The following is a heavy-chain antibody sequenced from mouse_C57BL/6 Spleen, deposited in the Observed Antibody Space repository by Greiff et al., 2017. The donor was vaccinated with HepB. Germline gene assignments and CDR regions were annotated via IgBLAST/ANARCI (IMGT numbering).Heavy chain of an antibody. CDR1: GYTFTSYW. V-gene: IGHV1-50*01. J-gene: IGHJ1*03. D-gene: IGHD1-1*01. CDR3: ARGSSRWFDV. Sequence: QVQLQQPGAELVKPGASVKLSCKASGYTFTSYWMQWVKQRPGQGLEWIGEIDPSDSYTNYNQKFKGKATLTVDTSSSTAYMQLSSLTSEDSAVYYCARGSSRWFDVWGTGTTVTVSS. CDR2: IDPSDSYT.